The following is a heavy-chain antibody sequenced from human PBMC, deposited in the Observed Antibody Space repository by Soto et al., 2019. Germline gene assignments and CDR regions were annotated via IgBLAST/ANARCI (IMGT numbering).Heavy chain of an antibody. CDR2: IYYSGST. CDR1: GGSVSSGSYY. Sequence: NPSETLSLTCTVSGGSVSSGSYYWSWIRQPPGKGPEWIGYIYYSGSTNYNPSLKSRVTISVDTSKNQFSLKLSSVTAADTAVYYCARDRQYYGSGSYWNYGMDVWGQGATVTVSS. J-gene: IGHJ6*02. D-gene: IGHD3-10*01. CDR3: ARDRQYYGSGSYWNYGMDV. V-gene: IGHV4-61*01.